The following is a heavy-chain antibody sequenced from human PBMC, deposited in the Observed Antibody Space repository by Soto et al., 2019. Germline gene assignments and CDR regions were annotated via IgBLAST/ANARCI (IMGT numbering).Heavy chain of an antibody. CDR1: GYIFSNYG. D-gene: IGHD3-3*02. CDR3: AKERINLFGVTIGWDYYVMDV. Sequence: QAQLVQSGAEVKKPGASVKVSCKASGYIFSNYGISWVRQAPGQGLEWMGWISAYNGDTKYAQNFQGRVTVTTDTSTSTAYMELRSLTSDDTAVYFCAKERINLFGVTIGWDYYVMDVWGQGTTVTVSS. J-gene: IGHJ6*02. V-gene: IGHV1-18*01. CDR2: ISAYNGDT.